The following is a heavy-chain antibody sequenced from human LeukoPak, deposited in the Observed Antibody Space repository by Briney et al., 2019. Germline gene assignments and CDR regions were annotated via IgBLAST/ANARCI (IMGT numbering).Heavy chain of an antibody. Sequence: SETLSLTCAVSDDSFSSHYWTWIRPPTGKGLEWIGYISYIGRSDYNPSLKSRVTISTDTSRNQFSLRLSSVTAADTAVYYCARDLVTVTKGFDIWGQGTMVSVSS. J-gene: IGHJ3*02. V-gene: IGHV4-59*11. D-gene: IGHD4-17*01. CDR1: DDSFSSHY. CDR3: ARDLVTVTKGFDI. CDR2: ISYIGRS.